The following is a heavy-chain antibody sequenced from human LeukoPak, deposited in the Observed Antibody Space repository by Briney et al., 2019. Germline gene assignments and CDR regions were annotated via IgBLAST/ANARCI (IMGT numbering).Heavy chain of an antibody. CDR2: IKQDGSEK. V-gene: IGHV3-7*01. D-gene: IGHD3-22*01. J-gene: IGHJ4*02. Sequence: GGSLRLSCAASGFTFSNYWMTWARQAPGKGLEWVASIKQDGSEKYYVDSVKGRFTISRDNAKNSLYLQMNSLRVEDTAVYYCARSGYESSCYRGDDYWGQGTLVTVSS. CDR1: GFTFSNYW. CDR3: ARSGYESSCYRGDDY.